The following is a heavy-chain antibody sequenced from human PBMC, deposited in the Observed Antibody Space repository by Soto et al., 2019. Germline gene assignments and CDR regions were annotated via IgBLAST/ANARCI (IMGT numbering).Heavy chain of an antibody. Sequence: QITLKESGPPLVKPTQTLTLTCTFSGLSLSTSGEAVGWIRQPPGKALEWLALIYWDDDKRYNPTLKTRLTITKDTSKNQVVLTLTNMDPVDTANYYCAHYVSTSPAGWFDPWGQGILVTVSS. CDR3: AHYVSTSPAGWFDP. V-gene: IGHV2-5*02. CDR1: GLSLSTSGEA. CDR2: IYWDDDK. D-gene: IGHD3-10*02. J-gene: IGHJ5*02.